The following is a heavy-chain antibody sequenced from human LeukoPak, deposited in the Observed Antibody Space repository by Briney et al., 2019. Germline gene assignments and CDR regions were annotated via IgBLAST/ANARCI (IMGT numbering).Heavy chain of an antibody. V-gene: IGHV4-59*01. D-gene: IGHD3-10*01. J-gene: IGHJ4*02. CDR2: IYYSGST. CDR1: GGSISSYY. Sequence: SETLTLTCTASGGSISSYYWSWIRQPPGKGLEWIGYIYYSGSTNYNPSLKSRVTISVDTSKNQCSLKLSSVTAADTAVYYCARVVVRGVSDYWGQGTRVTVSS. CDR3: ARVVVRGVSDY.